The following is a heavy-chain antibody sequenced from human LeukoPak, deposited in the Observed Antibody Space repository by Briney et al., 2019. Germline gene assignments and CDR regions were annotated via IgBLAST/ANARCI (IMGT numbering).Heavy chain of an antibody. J-gene: IGHJ4*02. V-gene: IGHV3-9*01. CDR2: ISWNSGSI. CDR1: GFTFDDYA. CDR3: ARPMNTGGSGSHYRPLDY. Sequence: GRSLRLSCAASGFTFDDYAMHWVRQAPGKGLEWVSGISWNSGSIGYADSVKGRFTISRDNAQNSLYLQMNSLRAEDTAVYYCARPMNTGGSGSHYRPLDYWGQGTLVTVSS. D-gene: IGHD3-10*01.